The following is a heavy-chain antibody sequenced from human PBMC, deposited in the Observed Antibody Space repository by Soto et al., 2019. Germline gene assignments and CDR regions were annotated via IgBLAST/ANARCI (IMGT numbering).Heavy chain of an antibody. CDR1: GYTFIAYD. CDR2: MNPYNGNA. D-gene: IGHD6-25*01. V-gene: IGHV1-8*01. CDR3: ARRKERSAPNYFAS. Sequence: PSVNGSCPASGYTFIAYDMNWLPQATGRGLAWMGWMNPYNGNAGYAQKFQGRVTMTRNTSISTAYMELSSLRSDDTAVYFCARRKERSAPNYFASWGQGALVIVPS. J-gene: IGHJ4*02.